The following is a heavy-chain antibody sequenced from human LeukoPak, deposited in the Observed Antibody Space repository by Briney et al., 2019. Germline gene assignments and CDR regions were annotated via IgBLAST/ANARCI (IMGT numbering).Heavy chain of an antibody. CDR2: INPNSGGT. CDR1: GYTSTGYY. J-gene: IGHJ4*02. V-gene: IGHV1-2*02. CDR3: ARDGVLAVAGTN. Sequence: ASVKVSCKASGYTSTGYYMHWVRQAPGQGLEWMGWINPNSGGTNYAQKFQGRVTMTRGTSISTAYMELSRLRSDDTAVYYCARDGVLAVAGTNWGQGTLVTVSS. D-gene: IGHD6-19*01.